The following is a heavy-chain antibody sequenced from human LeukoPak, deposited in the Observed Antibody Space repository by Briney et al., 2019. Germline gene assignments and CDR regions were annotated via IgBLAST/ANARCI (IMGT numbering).Heavy chain of an antibody. CDR2: IYSGGST. CDR1: GFTVSSNY. J-gene: IGHJ6*02. CDR3: ASETPFSSSWERAYYYGMDV. Sequence: PGGSLRLSCAASGFTVSSNYMSWVRQAPGKGLEWVSVIYSGGSTYYADSVKGRFTVSRDNSKNTLYLQMNSLRAEDTAVYYCASETPFSSSWERAYYYGMDVWGQGTTVTVSS. D-gene: IGHD6-13*01. V-gene: IGHV3-66*01.